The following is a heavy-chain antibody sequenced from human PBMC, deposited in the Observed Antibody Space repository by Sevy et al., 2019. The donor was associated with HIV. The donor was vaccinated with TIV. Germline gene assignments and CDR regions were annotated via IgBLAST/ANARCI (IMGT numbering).Heavy chain of an antibody. V-gene: IGHV3-33*01. CDR1: GFTFSSYG. Sequence: GGSLRLSCAASGFTFSSYGMHWVRQAPGKGLEWVAVIWYDGSNKYYADSVKGRFTISRDNSKKTLYLQMNSLRAEDTAVYYCARERSSSAGALDYWGQGTLVTVSS. CDR2: IWYDGSNK. J-gene: IGHJ4*02. CDR3: ARERSSSAGALDY. D-gene: IGHD6-6*01.